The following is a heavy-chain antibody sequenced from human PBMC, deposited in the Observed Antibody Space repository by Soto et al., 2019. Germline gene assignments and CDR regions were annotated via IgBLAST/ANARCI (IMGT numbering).Heavy chain of an antibody. Sequence: SVKVSCKASGGTFSSYAISWVRQAPGQGLEWMGGIIPIFGTANYAQKFQGRVTTTADESTSTAYMELSSLRSEDTAVYYCAREPVVPAAITAPDYWGQGTLVTVSS. CDR2: IIPIFGTA. J-gene: IGHJ4*02. V-gene: IGHV1-69*13. CDR1: GGTFSSYA. D-gene: IGHD2-2*02. CDR3: AREPVVPAAITAPDY.